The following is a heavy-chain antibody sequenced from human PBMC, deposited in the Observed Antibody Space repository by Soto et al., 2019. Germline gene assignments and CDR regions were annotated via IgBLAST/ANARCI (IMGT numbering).Heavy chain of an antibody. CDR1: GGSFGGYY. V-gene: IGHV4-34*01. CDR2: INHSGST. CDR3: ARAGYCSSTSCYHSFAP. J-gene: IGHJ5*02. Sequence: SETLSLTCAVYGGSFGGYYWSWIRQPPGKGLEWIGEINHSGSTNYNPSLKSRVTISVDTSKNQFSLKLSSVTAADTAVYYCARAGYCSSTSCYHSFAPWGQGTLVTVSS. D-gene: IGHD2-2*01.